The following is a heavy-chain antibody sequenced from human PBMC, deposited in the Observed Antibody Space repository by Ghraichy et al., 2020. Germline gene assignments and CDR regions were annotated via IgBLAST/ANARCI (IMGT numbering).Heavy chain of an antibody. V-gene: IGHV3-74*01. CDR3: ARNKINSYGSGTVDQ. CDR1: GFTFSSHW. CDR2: INTDGDIT. D-gene: IGHD3-10*01. Sequence: GGSLRLSCAASGFTFSSHWMHWVRQAPGKGLVWVSRINTDGDITNYGDSVKGRFSISRDNAKNTLYLQMNSLRTEDTAVYYCARNKINSYGSGTVDQWGQGTLVTVSS. J-gene: IGHJ4*02.